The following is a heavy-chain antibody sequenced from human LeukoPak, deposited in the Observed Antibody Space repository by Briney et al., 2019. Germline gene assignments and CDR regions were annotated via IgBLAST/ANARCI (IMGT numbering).Heavy chain of an antibody. CDR2: ISGSGGST. D-gene: IGHD3-10*01. Sequence: TGGSLRLSCAASGFTFSSYAMSWVRQAPGKGLEWVSAISGSGGSTYYADSVKGRFTISGDNSKNTLYLQMNSLRAEDTAVYYCAKDLELLWFGESSNEEYYFDYWGQGTLVTVSS. J-gene: IGHJ4*02. V-gene: IGHV3-23*01. CDR3: AKDLELLWFGESSNEEYYFDY. CDR1: GFTFSSYA.